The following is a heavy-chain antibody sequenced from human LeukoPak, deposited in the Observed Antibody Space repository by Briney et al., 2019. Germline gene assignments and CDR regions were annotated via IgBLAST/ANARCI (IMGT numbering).Heavy chain of an antibody. J-gene: IGHJ4*02. V-gene: IGHV3-21*04. CDR3: AKDTYYDYVWGSYEIDY. D-gene: IGHD3-16*01. CDR2: ISSSSSYI. Sequence: GGSLRLSCAPSGFTFSSYSMNWVRQAPGKGLEWVSSISSSSSYIYYADSVKGRFTISRDNAKNSLYLQMNSLRAEDTAVYYCAKDTYYDYVWGSYEIDYWGQGTLVTVSS. CDR1: GFTFSSYS.